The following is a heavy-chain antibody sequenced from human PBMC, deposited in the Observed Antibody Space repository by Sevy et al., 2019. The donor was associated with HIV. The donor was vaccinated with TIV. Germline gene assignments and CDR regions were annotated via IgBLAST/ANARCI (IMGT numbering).Heavy chain of an antibody. CDR3: SRDLRLRGYGYGCFDY. Sequence: ASVKVSCKASGYTFTGQYIHWVRQAPGQGLEWMGWINPNSSDTKYAQEFKGRVTMTRDTSISTAYMELSGLKSDDTAVYYCSRDLRLRGYGYGCFDYWGQGTLVTVSS. CDR1: GYTFTGQY. D-gene: IGHD5-18*01. V-gene: IGHV1-2*02. CDR2: INPNSSDT. J-gene: IGHJ4*02.